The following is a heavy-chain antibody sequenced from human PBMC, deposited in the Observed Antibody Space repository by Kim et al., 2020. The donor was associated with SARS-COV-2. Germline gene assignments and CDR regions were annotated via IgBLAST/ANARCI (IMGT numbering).Heavy chain of an antibody. CDR3: AAGVRYSFVYYYYGMDV. CDR2: IVVGSGNT. V-gene: IGHV1-58*01. D-gene: IGHD3-9*01. Sequence: SVKVSCKASGFTFTSSAVQWVRQARGQRLEWIGWIVVGSGNTNYAQKFQERVTITRDMSTSTAYMELSSLRSEDTAVYYCAAGVRYSFVYYYYGMDVWGQGTTVTVSS. CDR1: GFTFTSSA. J-gene: IGHJ6*02.